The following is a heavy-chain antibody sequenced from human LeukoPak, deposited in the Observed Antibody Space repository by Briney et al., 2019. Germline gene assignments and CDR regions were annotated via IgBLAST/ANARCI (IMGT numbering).Heavy chain of an antibody. Sequence: SETLSLTCTVSGGSISSSSAYWGWIRQPPGKGLEWIGSIYYRKNTYYNPSLKSRVTISADTSKNQFSLTLGSVSATDTAVYYCASPRGFSYGYYDYWGQGTLVTVSS. J-gene: IGHJ4*02. V-gene: IGHV4-39*01. CDR3: ASPRGFSYGYYDY. CDR2: IYYRKNT. D-gene: IGHD5-18*01. CDR1: GGSISSSSAY.